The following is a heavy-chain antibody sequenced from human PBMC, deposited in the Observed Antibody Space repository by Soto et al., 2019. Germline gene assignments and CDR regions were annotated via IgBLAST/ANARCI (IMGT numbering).Heavy chain of an antibody. Sequence: EVQLSESGGDLVQLGGSLRLSCAASGFTFGSYSMTWVRQAPGKALEWVASITQRSAYTHYVDSVKGRFAISRDDSRNTVSLQMNSLRGEDTAVYYCAKDDVPGDNVWLVGAWGRGTRVTVSS. V-gene: IGHV3-23*01. CDR1: GFTFGSYS. J-gene: IGHJ5*02. D-gene: IGHD2-21*01. CDR2: ITQRSAYT. CDR3: AKDDVPGDNVWLVGA.